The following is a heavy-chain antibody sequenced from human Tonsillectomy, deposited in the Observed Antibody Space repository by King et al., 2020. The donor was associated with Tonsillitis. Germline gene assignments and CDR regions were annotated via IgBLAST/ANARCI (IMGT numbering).Heavy chain of an antibody. V-gene: IGHV3-53*01. CDR3: AGDVAAAGFLWD. CDR1: GFTVSSNY. J-gene: IGHJ4*02. CDR2: IYSGGST. D-gene: IGHD6-13*01. Sequence: VQLVESGGGLIQPGGSLRLSCAASGFTVSSNYMNWVRQAPGKGLEWVSIIYSGGSTYYADSVKGRFTISRDNSKNTLYIQMNSLRAEDTAVYYCAGDVAAAGFLWDWGQGALVTVSP.